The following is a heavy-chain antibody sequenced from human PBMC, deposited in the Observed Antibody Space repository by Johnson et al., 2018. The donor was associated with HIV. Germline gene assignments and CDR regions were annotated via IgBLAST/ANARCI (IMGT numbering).Heavy chain of an antibody. CDR1: GFTFSSYG. D-gene: IGHD6-13*01. Sequence: QVQLVESGGGLVQPGGSLRLSCAASGFTFSSYGMHWVRQAPGKGLEWVAFIRYDGSNKYYADSVKGRFTISRDNSKNTLYLQMNSMRAEDTAVYYCARGAPPSWYSRSWRGGAFDIWGQGTMVPVSS. CDR2: IRYDGSNK. V-gene: IGHV3-30*02. J-gene: IGHJ3*02. CDR3: ARGAPPSWYSRSWRGGAFDI.